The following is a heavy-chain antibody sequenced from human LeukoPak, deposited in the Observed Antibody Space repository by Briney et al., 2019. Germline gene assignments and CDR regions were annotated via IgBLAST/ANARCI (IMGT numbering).Heavy chain of an antibody. J-gene: IGHJ6*02. CDR2: IYSGGST. Sequence: GGSLRLSCAASGFTVSSNYMSWVRQAPGKGLEWVSVIYSGGSTYYADSVKGRFTISRDNSKNTLYLQMNSLRAEDTAVYYCAREGNYYEGYYGMHVWGQGTTVTVSS. D-gene: IGHD3-22*01. CDR3: AREGNYYEGYYGMHV. V-gene: IGHV3-66*01. CDR1: GFTVSSNY.